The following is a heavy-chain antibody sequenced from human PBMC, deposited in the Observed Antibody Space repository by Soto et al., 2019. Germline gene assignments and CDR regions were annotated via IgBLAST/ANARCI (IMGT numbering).Heavy chain of an antibody. CDR3: ARQSYYDVLTGYLSWFDS. D-gene: IGHD3-9*01. CDR2: ISPIDSDT. CDR1: GFRFTSYW. J-gene: IGHJ5*01. Sequence: GESLKISCKGSGFRFTSYWIGWVRQMPGKGLEWMGIISPIDSDTRYSPSFEGQVTISADSSINTAYLQWSSLKASDTGIYYCARQSYYDVLTGYLSWFDSWGRGTQVTVSS. V-gene: IGHV5-51*01.